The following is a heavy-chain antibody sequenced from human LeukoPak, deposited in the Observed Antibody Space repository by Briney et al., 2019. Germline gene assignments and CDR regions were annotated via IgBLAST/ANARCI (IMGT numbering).Heavy chain of an antibody. CDR3: ARGYHEYGTGSQDY. V-gene: IGHV3-21*01. CDR2: IGATDTYI. J-gene: IGHJ4*02. Sequence: GGSLRLSCAASGFTFINYGINWVRQAPGKGLEWVSSIGATDTYIYYAASLKGRFTISRDNAKNSVYLQMNSLRAEDTGVYYCARGYHEYGTGSQDYWGQGTLVSVSS. D-gene: IGHD3-10*01. CDR1: GFTFINYG.